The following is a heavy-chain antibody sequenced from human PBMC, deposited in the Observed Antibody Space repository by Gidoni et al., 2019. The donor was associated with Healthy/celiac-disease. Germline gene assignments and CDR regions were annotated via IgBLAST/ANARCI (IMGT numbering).Heavy chain of an antibody. J-gene: IGHJ3*02. CDR1: AGTFSTYA. V-gene: IGHV1-69*01. CDR2: IIPIFGTA. CDR3: ARGGGYCSGGSCYYDAFDI. Sequence: QVQLVQSGAEVKKPGSSVKVSCKDSAGTFSTYAISWVRQAPGPGLVWMGGIIPIFGTANYAQKFQGRVTITADESTSTAYMELSSLRSEDTAVYYCARGGGYCSGGSCYYDAFDIWGQGTMVTVSS. D-gene: IGHD2-15*01.